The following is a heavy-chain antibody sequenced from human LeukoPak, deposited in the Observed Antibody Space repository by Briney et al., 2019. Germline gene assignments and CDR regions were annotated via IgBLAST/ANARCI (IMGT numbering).Heavy chain of an antibody. Sequence: SETLSLTCAVYGGSFSGYYWSWIRQPPGRGLEWIGYIYYSGSTNYNPSLKSRVTISVDTSKNQFSLKLSSVTAADTAVYYCARVLECSSTSCYRGGFDPWGQGTLVTVSS. CDR3: ARVLECSSTSCYRGGFDP. CDR2: IYYSGST. J-gene: IGHJ5*02. V-gene: IGHV4-59*01. D-gene: IGHD2-2*01. CDR1: GGSFSGYY.